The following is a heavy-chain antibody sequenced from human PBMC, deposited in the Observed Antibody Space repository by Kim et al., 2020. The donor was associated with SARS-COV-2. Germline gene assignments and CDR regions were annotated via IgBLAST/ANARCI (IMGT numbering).Heavy chain of an antibody. J-gene: IGHJ4*02. CDR3: ASTGYSYGPSVLKEFDY. V-gene: IGHV3-11*01. Sequence: GGSLRLSCAASGFTFSDYYMSWIRQAPGKGLEWVSYISSSGSTIYYADSVKGRFTISRDNAKNSLYLQMNSLRAEDTAVYYCASTGYSYGPSVLKEFDYWGQGTLVTVSS. CDR1: GFTFSDYY. D-gene: IGHD5-18*01. CDR2: ISSSGSTI.